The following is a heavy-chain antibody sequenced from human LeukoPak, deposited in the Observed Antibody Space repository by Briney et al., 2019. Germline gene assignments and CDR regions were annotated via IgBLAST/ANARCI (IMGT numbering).Heavy chain of an antibody. Sequence: PGGSLRLSCAASGFTFSSYWLHWVRQSPGKGLVWISRINSDGSSTSYAVSVKGRFTISRDNAKNTLYLQMNSLRAEDTAVYYCARGVNDFWSGSDFDYWGQGTLVTVSS. CDR2: INSDGSST. J-gene: IGHJ4*02. CDR3: ARGVNDFWSGSDFDY. V-gene: IGHV3-74*01. CDR1: GFTFSSYW. D-gene: IGHD3-3*01.